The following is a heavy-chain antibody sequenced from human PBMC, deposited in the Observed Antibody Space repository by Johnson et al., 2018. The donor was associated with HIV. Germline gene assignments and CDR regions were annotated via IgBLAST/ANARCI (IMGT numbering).Heavy chain of an antibody. V-gene: IGHV3-15*01. D-gene: IGHD3-22*01. CDR2: IKSKTDGGTT. J-gene: IGHJ3*02. CDR1: GFTFNNAW. CDR3: ARVTLIVVVIHAFDI. Sequence: VQLVESGGGLVKPGGSLRLSCAASGFTFNNAWMSWVRQAPGKGLEWVGRIKSKTDGGTTDYAAPVKGRFTIPSDSSKHPLYLQMNSLRAEDTAGYYCARVTLIVVVIHAFDIWGQGTKVTVSS.